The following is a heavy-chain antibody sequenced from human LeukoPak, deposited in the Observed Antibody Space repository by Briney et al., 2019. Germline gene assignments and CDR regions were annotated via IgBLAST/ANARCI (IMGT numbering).Heavy chain of an antibody. J-gene: IGHJ4*02. V-gene: IGHV1-2*02. CDR3: ARDGRSYDY. CDR2: INPNSGGT. Sequence: ASVKVSCKASGYTFTGYFMHWVRQAPGQGLEWMGWINPNSGGTSYLQNFQGRVTMTRDTSISTAYMELSSLRSDDTAVYYCARDGRSYDYWGQGTQVTVSS. CDR1: GYTFTGYF.